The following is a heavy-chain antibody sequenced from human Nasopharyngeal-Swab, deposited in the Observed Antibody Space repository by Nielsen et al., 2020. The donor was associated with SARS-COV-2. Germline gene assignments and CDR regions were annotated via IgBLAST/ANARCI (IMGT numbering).Heavy chain of an antibody. CDR1: GFTFSSYG. D-gene: IGHD5-12*01. CDR3: ARGSLRHFDY. V-gene: IGHV3-48*02. Sequence: GESLKISCAASGFTFSSYGMHWARQAPGKGLEWVSYISSSSSTIYYADSVKGRFTISRDNAKNSLYLQMNSLRDEDTAVYYCARGSLRHFDYWGQGTLVTVSS. CDR2: ISSSSSTI. J-gene: IGHJ4*02.